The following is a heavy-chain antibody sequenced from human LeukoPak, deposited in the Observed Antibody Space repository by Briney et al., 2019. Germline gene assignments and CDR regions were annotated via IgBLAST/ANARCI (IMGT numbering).Heavy chain of an antibody. V-gene: IGHV4-59*08. J-gene: IGHJ4*02. CDR1: GGSISSSY. CDR2: FYYSANT. CDR3: ARQHSGGYYYFDY. D-gene: IGHD3-22*01. Sequence: SKTLSLTCTVSGGSISSSYWSWIRQPPGKGLEWIGYFYYSANTNYNPSLTSRVTISVDTSKNQFSLKLSSVTAADTAVYYCARQHSGGYYYFDYWGQGTLVTVSS.